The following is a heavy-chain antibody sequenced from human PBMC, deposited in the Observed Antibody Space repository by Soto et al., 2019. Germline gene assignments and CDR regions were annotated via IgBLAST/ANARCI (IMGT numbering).Heavy chain of an antibody. V-gene: IGHV1-18*04. CDR3: VRDWTHYDSSGPGDY. CDR1: GYTFTSYG. CDR2: ISAYNGNT. J-gene: IGHJ4*02. Sequence: ASGQVSCKASGYTFTSYGISWVRQAPGQGLEWMGWISAYNGNTKYAQKFQGRVTITRDTSAITAYMELSNLRSEDTAVYYCVRDWTHYDSSGPGDYWGQGTLVTVSS. D-gene: IGHD3-22*01.